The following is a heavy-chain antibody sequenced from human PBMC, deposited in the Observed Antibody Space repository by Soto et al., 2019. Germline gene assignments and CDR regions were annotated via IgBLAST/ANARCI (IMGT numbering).Heavy chain of an antibody. CDR3: ASGYLEYSSSVPLDY. J-gene: IGHJ4*02. Sequence: EASVKVSCKASGGTFSSYTISWVRQAPGQGLEWMGRIIPILGIANYAQKFQGRVTITADKSTSTAYMELSSLRSEDTAVYYCASGYLEYSSSVPLDYWGQGTLVTVSS. V-gene: IGHV1-69*02. CDR2: IIPILGIA. D-gene: IGHD6-6*01. CDR1: GGTFSSYT.